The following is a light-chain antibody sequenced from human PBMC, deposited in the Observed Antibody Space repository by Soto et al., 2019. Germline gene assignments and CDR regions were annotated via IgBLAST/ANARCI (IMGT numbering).Light chain of an antibody. V-gene: IGLV2-14*01. CDR3: SSCRSSDTLAV. CDR1: SDDIDAYDY. CDR2: AVS. J-gene: IGLJ1*01. Sequence: QSVLTQPPSASGTPGQGVTISCTGTSDDIDAYDYVSCYQQHPGKAPKLILYAVSNRPSGVSTRFSGSKSGNTAYLTISGVQADNEADYYCSSCRSSDTLAVFGTGTRVTVL.